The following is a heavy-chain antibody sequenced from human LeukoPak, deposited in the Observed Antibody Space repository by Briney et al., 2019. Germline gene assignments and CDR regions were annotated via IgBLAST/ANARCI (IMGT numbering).Heavy chain of an antibody. CDR1: GGSFSGYY. Sequence: PSETLSLTCAVYGGSFSGYYWSWIRQPPGKGLEWIGEINHSGSTNYNPSLTSRVRISIDTSKNQNSLKLSSVTAADTAVYYCARYRNSAIRYWGQGTLVTVSS. J-gene: IGHJ4*02. CDR2: INHSGST. CDR3: ARYRNSAIRY. V-gene: IGHV4-34*01. D-gene: IGHD3-16*02.